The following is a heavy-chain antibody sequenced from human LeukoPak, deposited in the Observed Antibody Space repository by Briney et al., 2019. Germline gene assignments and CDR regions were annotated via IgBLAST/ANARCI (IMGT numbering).Heavy chain of an antibody. CDR1: GYSFTSCD. V-gene: IGHV1-8*01. D-gene: IGHD3-3*01. J-gene: IGHJ5*02. CDR3: ARGRQGRGIFSWFDP. CDR2: MNPNSGNT. Sequence: ASVKLSCNASGYSFTSCDFNWVRLPPAQGLEWMGWMNPNSGNTGYAQKFQGRVTMTRNTSISTAYMELSSLRSEDTAVYYCARGRQGRGIFSWFDPWGQGTLVTVSS.